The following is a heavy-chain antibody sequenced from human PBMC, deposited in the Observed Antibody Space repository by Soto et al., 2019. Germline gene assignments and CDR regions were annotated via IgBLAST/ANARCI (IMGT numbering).Heavy chain of an antibody. V-gene: IGHV2-5*01. CDR3: AHSSFSGSPRH. J-gene: IGHJ4*02. D-gene: IGHD3-10*01. CDR2: IYWNDDK. Sequence: GPTLVNPTQTLTRTCTFSGFSRITVLGCVGWIRQPPGKALEWLALIYWNDDKRYSPPLKSRLTITKDTSKNQVVLTMTNMDPVDTATYYCAHSSFSGSPRHWGQGTLVTSPQ. CDR1: GFSRITVLGC.